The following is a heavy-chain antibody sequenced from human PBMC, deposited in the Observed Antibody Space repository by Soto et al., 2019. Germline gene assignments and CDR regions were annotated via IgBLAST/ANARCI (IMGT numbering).Heavy chain of an antibody. CDR2: INTDGSST. CDR3: TSRDLWSGVDY. V-gene: IGHV3-74*01. CDR1: GFTFSNYW. Sequence: EVPLVESGGGLVQPGGSLRLSCAAPGFTFSNYWMHWVRQAPGKGLVWVSRINTDGSSTNYADSVKGRFTISRDNAKNTLYLQMNGLRAEDTALYYCTSRDLWSGVDYWGQGTLVTVSS. J-gene: IGHJ4*02. D-gene: IGHD3-3*01.